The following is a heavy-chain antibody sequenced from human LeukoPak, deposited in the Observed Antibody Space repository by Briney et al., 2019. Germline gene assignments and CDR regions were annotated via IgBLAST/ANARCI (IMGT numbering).Heavy chain of an antibody. J-gene: IGHJ5*01. CDR1: GYSFTNYW. CDR2: TYPGESNT. Sequence: GESLKISCKGSGYSFTNYWIAWVRQTPGKGLEWMGITYPGESNTRYSPPFRGQVTISVDKSINTAYLQWSSLKASDTAMYYCARHVTTSDYESSWFDSWGQGTLVIVSS. D-gene: IGHD3-22*01. CDR3: ARHVTTSDYESSWFDS. V-gene: IGHV5-51*01.